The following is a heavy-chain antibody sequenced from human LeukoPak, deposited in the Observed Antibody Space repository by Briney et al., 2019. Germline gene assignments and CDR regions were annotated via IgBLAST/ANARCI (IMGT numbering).Heavy chain of an antibody. V-gene: IGHV3-7*03. D-gene: IGHD5-18*01. J-gene: IGHJ3*02. Sequence: GGSLRLSCAASGFTFSDYWMTWLRQAPGKGLEWVANIRRDGSQKNYADSVKGRFTISRDNAKNSLYLLMNSLRAEDTAVYYCAKDLGYSYDDAFDIWGQGTMVTVSS. CDR3: AKDLGYSYDDAFDI. CDR2: IRRDGSQK. CDR1: GFTFSDYW.